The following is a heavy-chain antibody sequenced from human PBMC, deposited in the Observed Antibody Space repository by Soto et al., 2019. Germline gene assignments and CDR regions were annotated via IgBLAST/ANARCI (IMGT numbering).Heavy chain of an antibody. CDR1: GYTFTSYA. D-gene: IGHD2-21*01. Sequence: QVQLVQSGAEVKKPGASVKVSCKASGYTFTSYAMHWVRQAPGQRLEWMGWINAGNGNTKYSQKFQGRVTITRDTSASTAYMELSSLRSEDTAVYYCASLWYRGGDCYSGAFDIWGQGTMVTVSS. J-gene: IGHJ3*02. CDR2: INAGNGNT. CDR3: ASLWYRGGDCYSGAFDI. V-gene: IGHV1-3*01.